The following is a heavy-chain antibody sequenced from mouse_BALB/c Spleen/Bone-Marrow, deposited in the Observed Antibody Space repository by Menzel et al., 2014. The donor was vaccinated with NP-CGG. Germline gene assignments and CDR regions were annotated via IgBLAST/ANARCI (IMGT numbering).Heavy chain of an antibody. J-gene: IGHJ4*01. Sequence: EVKLVESGPELVKPGASMKISCKASGYSFTGYTMNWVKQSHGKNLEWIGLINPYNGGTSYNQKFKGKATLTVDKSSSTVYMELLSLTSEDSAVYYCARDGYDRVYAMDYWGQGTSVTVSS. CDR3: ARDGYDRVYAMDY. D-gene: IGHD2-2*01. V-gene: IGHV1-18*01. CDR1: GYSFTGYT. CDR2: INPYNGGT.